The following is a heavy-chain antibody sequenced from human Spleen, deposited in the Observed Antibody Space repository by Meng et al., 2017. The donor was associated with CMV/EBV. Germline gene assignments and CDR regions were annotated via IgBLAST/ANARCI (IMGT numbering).Heavy chain of an antibody. D-gene: IGHD3-9*01. CDR2: ISAYNGNT. CDR3: ARVSYYDILSVDWFDP. J-gene: IGHJ5*02. V-gene: IGHV1-18*01. Sequence: SFSNYAISWVRQAPGQGLEWMGWISAYNGNTNYAQKLQGRVTMTTDTSTSTAYMELRSLRSDDTAVYYCARVSYYDILSVDWFDPWGQGTLVTVSS. CDR1: SFSNYA.